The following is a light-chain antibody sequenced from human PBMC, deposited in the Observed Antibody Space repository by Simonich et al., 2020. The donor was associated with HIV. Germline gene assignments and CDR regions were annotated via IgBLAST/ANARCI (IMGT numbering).Light chain of an antibody. J-gene: IGKJ1*01. Sequence: EILMTQSPATLSVSPGERATLSCRASQSVSRNLVWYQQKPGQAPRLLIYGASTRVTGIPGRFIGSGSGTEFTLTISSLQPEDFATYYCQQSYSTPPTFGQGTKVEIK. CDR3: QQSYSTPPT. V-gene: IGKV3D-15*01. CDR1: QSVSRN. CDR2: GAS.